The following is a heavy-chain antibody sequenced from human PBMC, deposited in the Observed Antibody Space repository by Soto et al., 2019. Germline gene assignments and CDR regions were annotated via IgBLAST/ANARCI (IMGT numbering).Heavy chain of an antibody. Sequence: ASVKVSCKASGGTFSSYAISWVRQAPGQGLEWMGGTIPIFGTANYAQKFQGRVTITADESTSTAYMELSSLRSEDTAVYYCARDRIAIDGGAFDIWGQGTMVTVSS. V-gene: IGHV1-69*13. J-gene: IGHJ3*02. CDR1: GGTFSSYA. CDR3: ARDRIAIDGGAFDI. CDR2: TIPIFGTA. D-gene: IGHD3-9*01.